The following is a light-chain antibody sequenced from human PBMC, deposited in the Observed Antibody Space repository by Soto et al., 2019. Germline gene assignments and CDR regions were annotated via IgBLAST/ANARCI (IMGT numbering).Light chain of an antibody. CDR3: SSYAASNNFYFV. Sequence: QSVLTQPPSVSGSPGQSVTISCTGTSSDVGSYNHVAWYQQHPGTAPKLMIYEVTNRPSGVPDRFSGSKSGNTAFLTVSGLRAEDEADYYCSSYAASNNFYFVFGGGTKVTVL. CDR2: EVT. J-gene: IGLJ3*02. CDR1: SSDVGSYNH. V-gene: IGLV2-8*01.